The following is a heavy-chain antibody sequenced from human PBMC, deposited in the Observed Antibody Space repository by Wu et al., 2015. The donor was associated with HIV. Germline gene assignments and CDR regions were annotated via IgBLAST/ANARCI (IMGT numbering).Heavy chain of an antibody. Sequence: QVQLVQSGAEVKKPGSSVKISCKASGNTFNAINWVRQAPGQGLEWMGGIIPLFGTTDYAQIFQGRVTITTDESTSTAYMRLSGLRSEDTAVYYCASPRSPGYSSAWPTYFDYWGQGTLVTVSS. CDR2: IIPLFGTT. J-gene: IGHJ4*02. CDR1: GNTFNA. V-gene: IGHV1-69*05. CDR3: ASPRSPGYSSAWPTYFDY. D-gene: IGHD6-19*01.